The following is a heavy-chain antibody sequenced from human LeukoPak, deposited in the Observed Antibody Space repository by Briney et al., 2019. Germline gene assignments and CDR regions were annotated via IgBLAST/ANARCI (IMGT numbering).Heavy chain of an antibody. D-gene: IGHD3-10*01. J-gene: IGHJ4*02. CDR2: IYYSGST. V-gene: IGHV4-59*01. CDR3: ARGPGSRYLDY. Sequence: KSSETLSLTCTVSGGSINTYYGSWIRQPPGKGLEWIGYIYYSGSTKYNPSLERRISISVDTSKNQFSLRLSSVTAADRAAYYCARGPGSRYLDYWGQGILVTVSS. CDR1: GGSINTYY.